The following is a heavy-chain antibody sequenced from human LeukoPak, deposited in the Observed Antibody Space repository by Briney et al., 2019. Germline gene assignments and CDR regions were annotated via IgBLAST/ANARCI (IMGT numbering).Heavy chain of an antibody. Sequence: TGGSLRLSCAVSGFTFTDSWMHWVRHAPGKGPEWCSRTSKDGSDTVYADSAKGRFTASRDNAKNTIYLELTNLRPDDTALYYCARGGYSGSYYRFSWGRGTLVTVAS. V-gene: IGHV3-74*01. CDR1: GFTFTDSW. J-gene: IGHJ4*02. CDR2: TSKDGSDT. CDR3: ARGGYSGSYYRFS. D-gene: IGHD6-25*01.